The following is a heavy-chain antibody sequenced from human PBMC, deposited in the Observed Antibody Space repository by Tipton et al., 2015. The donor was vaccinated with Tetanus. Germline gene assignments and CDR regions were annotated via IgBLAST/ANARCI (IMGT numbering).Heavy chain of an antibody. V-gene: IGHV1-69*01. CDR1: GGTFTNYA. D-gene: IGHD3-10*01. J-gene: IGHJ4*02. CDR3: ARDYFGSGSNYYFDY. CDR2: ITPIFGTT. Sequence: VQLVQSGAEVRKPGSSVKVSCKASGGTFTNYALSWVRQAPGQGLEWVGGITPIFGTTNFAPKFQGRVTITADESTNTAFMELSSLRSEDTAVYYCARDYFGSGSNYYFDYWGQGSQVSVSS.